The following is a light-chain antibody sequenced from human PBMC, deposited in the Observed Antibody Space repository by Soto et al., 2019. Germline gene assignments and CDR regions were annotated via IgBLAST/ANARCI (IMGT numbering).Light chain of an antibody. J-gene: IGKJ5*01. V-gene: IGKV1-33*01. CDR2: DAS. Sequence: DIQLTQSPSSLSASVGARVTITCQASQDIRDYLNWYQQKPGKAPKLLIHDASTLETGVPSRFSGSGSGTDFTFTITSLQPEDFATYYCQQANSFPPTFGQGTRREIK. CDR3: QQANSFPPT. CDR1: QDIRDY.